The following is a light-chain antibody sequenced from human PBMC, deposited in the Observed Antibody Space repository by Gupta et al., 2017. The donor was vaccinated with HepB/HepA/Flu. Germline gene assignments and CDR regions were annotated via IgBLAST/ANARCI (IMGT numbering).Light chain of an antibody. CDR1: NIGSKN. CDR3: QVWESSTVV. Sequence: VSVALGQTARITCGGNNIGSKNVHWYQQKPGQAPVLVIYRDSNRPSGIPERFSGSNSGNTATLTISRAQAGEEADYYCQVWESSTVVFGGGTKLTVL. J-gene: IGLJ2*01. V-gene: IGLV3-9*01. CDR2: RDS.